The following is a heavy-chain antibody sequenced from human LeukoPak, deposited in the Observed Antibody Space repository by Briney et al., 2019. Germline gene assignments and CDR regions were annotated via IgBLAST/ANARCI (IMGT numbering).Heavy chain of an antibody. D-gene: IGHD6-19*01. CDR3: ARVGGWARDDYKADAFHI. V-gene: IGHV3-21*01. Sequence: KTGGSLRLSCAASGFTFSSYSMNWVRQAPGKGLEWVSSISSSSSYIYYADSVKGRFTISRDNAKNSLYLQMNSLRAEDTAVYYCARVGGWARDDYKADAFHIWGQGTMVTVSS. J-gene: IGHJ3*02. CDR2: ISSSSSYI. CDR1: GFTFSSYS.